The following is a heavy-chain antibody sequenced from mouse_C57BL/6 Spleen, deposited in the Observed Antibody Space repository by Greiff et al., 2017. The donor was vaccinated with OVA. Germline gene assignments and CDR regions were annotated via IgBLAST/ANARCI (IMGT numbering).Heavy chain of an antibody. Sequence: QVQLQQSGAELVRPGASVTLSCKASGYTFTDYEMHWVKQTPVHGLEWIGAIDPETGGTAYNQKFKGKAILTADKSSSTAYMVLRNLTSEDSAVYYCTPGTRAGLAYWGQGTLVTVSA. D-gene: IGHD4-1*01. CDR3: TPGTRAGLAY. CDR2: IDPETGGT. CDR1: GYTFTDYE. V-gene: IGHV1-15*01. J-gene: IGHJ3*01.